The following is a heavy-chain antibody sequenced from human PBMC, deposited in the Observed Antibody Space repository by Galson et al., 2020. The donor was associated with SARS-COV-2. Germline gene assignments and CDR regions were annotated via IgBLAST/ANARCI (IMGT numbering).Heavy chain of an antibody. J-gene: IGHJ6*02. CDR1: GFTFSSYS. CDR3: ARGLINDGYNSAYYYYYGMDV. Sequence: NSGGSLRLSCAASGFTFSSYSMNWVRQAPGKGLEWVSSISSSSSYIYYADSVKGRFTISRDNAKNSLYLQMNSLRAEDTAVYYCARGLINDGYNSAYYYYYGMDVWGQGTTVTVS. CDR2: ISSSSSYI. V-gene: IGHV3-21*01. D-gene: IGHD5-12*01.